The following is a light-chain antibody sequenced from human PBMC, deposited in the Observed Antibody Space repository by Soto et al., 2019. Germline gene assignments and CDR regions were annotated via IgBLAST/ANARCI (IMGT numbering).Light chain of an antibody. J-gene: IGLJ3*02. CDR1: SSDVGSYNL. Sequence: QSALTQPASVSGSPGQSITISCTGRSSDVGSYNLVSWHQQYPGKAPKLMIYEGSKRPSGVSNRFSGSKSGNTASLTISGLQAEYEADYYCCSYAGRSTLVFGGGTKLTVL. CDR2: EGS. CDR3: CSYAGRSTLV. V-gene: IGLV2-23*01.